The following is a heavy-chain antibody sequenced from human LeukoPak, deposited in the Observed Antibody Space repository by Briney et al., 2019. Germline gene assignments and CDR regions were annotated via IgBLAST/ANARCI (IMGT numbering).Heavy chain of an antibody. Sequence: ASVNVSCKVSGYTFTDYYMHWVQQAPGKGLEWMGLVNPEDGATIYAQKLQRRVTMTTDTYNSTAYMELRSLRSDDTAVYSSPRVKGIAVARPILNGFDPWGQGTLVTVSS. CDR2: VNPEDGAT. D-gene: IGHD6-19*01. CDR1: GYTFTDYY. J-gene: IGHJ5*02. CDR3: PRVKGIAVARPILNGFDP. V-gene: IGHV1-69-2*01.